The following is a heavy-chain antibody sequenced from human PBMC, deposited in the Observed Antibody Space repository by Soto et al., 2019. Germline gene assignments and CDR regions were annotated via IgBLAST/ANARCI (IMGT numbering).Heavy chain of an antibody. CDR2: INHSGST. D-gene: IGHD3-22*01. CDR1: GGSFSGYY. V-gene: IGHV4-34*01. Sequence: SETLSLTCAVYGGSFSGYYWSWNRQPPGKGLERIGEINHSGSTNYNPSLKSRVTISVDTSKNQFSLKLSSVTAADTAVYYCARVGPRFRYYDSSGYSYWGQGTLVTVSS. CDR3: ARVGPRFRYYDSSGYSY. J-gene: IGHJ4*02.